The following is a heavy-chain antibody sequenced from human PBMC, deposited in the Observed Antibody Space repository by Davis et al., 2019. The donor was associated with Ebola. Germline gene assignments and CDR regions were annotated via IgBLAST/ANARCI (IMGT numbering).Heavy chain of an antibody. CDR1: GYTFTSYA. CDR2: INAGNGNT. V-gene: IGHV1-3*01. D-gene: IGHD3-10*01. Sequence: ASVKVSCKASGYTFTSYAMHWVRQAPGQRLEWMGWINAGNGNTKYSQKFQGRVTITRDTSASTAYMELSSLRSEDTAVYYCARVAHYYGSGSYNYYYGMDVWGQGTTVTVSS. J-gene: IGHJ6*02. CDR3: ARVAHYYGSGSYNYYYGMDV.